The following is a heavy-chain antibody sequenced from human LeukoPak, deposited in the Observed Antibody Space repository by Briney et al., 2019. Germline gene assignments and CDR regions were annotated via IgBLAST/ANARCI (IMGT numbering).Heavy chain of an antibody. CDR2: ISPGDSDT. CDR1: GYSFTDYW. V-gene: IGHV5-51*01. D-gene: IGHD5-24*01. J-gene: IGHJ3*02. Sequence: GESLKISCKGSGYSFTDYWIGWVRQMPGKGLEWMGIISPGDSDTRYSPSFQGQVTISADKSISTAYLQWSSLKASDTAMYYCASSAPWRAFDIWGQGTMVTVSS. CDR3: ASSAPWRAFDI.